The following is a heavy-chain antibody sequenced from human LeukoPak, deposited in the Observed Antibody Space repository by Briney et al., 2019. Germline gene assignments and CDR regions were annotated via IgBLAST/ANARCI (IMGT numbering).Heavy chain of an antibody. CDR1: GFTFSSYS. Sequence: PGGSLRLSCAASGFTFSSYSMNWVHQAPGKGLEWVSSISSSSSYIYYADSVKGRFTISRDNAKNSLYLQMNSLRAEDTAVYYCARGLEMATITGYWGQGTLVTVSS. J-gene: IGHJ4*02. V-gene: IGHV3-21*01. D-gene: IGHD5-24*01. CDR3: ARGLEMATITGY. CDR2: ISSSSSYI.